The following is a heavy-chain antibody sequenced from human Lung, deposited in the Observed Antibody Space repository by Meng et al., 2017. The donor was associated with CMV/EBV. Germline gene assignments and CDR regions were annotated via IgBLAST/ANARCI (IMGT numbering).Heavy chain of an antibody. CDR2: INPNSGGT. Sequence: VKVSCKASGYTFTGYYMHWVRQAPGQGLGWMGWINPNSGGTNYAQKFQGRVTMTRDTSISTAYMELSRLRSDDTAVYYCARVDCSSTSCYLLDGWFDPWGQGTLVTVSS. V-gene: IGHV1-2*02. J-gene: IGHJ5*02. CDR1: GYTFTGYY. D-gene: IGHD2-2*01. CDR3: ARVDCSSTSCYLLDGWFDP.